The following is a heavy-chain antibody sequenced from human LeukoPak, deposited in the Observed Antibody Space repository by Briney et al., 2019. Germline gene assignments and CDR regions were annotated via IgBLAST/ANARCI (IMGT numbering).Heavy chain of an antibody. V-gene: IGHV3-33*01. D-gene: IGHD6-6*01. J-gene: IGHJ4*02. CDR1: GFTFSTFG. CDR2: IWYDGSDK. CDR3: ARDRGTTSSAGYYFDT. Sequence: GGSLRLSCAACGFTFSTFGMHLVRQAPGKGLEWVAIIWYDGSDKYYADSVKGRFTVSRDNSKNTLHLQVNSLRAEDTAVYYCARDRGTTSSAGYYFDTWGQGALVTVSS.